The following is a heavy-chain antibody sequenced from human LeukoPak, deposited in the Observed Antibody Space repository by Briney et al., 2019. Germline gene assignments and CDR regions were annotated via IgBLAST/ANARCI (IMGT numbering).Heavy chain of an antibody. CDR2: IYYSGST. Sequence: SETLCLTCTVSGGSISSYYWSWIRQPPGKGLEWIGYIYYSGSTNYNPSLKSRVTISVDTSKNQFSLKLSSMTAADTAVYYCAREGFLGAFDIWGQGTMVTVSS. J-gene: IGHJ3*02. D-gene: IGHD3-10*01. CDR1: GGSISSYY. CDR3: AREGFLGAFDI. V-gene: IGHV4-59*01.